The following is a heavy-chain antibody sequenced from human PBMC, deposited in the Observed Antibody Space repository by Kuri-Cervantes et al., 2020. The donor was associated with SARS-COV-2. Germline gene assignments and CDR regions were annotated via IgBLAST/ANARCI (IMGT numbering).Heavy chain of an antibody. Sequence: ASVKVSCKASGYTFKTYGISWVRQAPGRGLEWMGYINPYNGNTNYAQIIQGRVTLTTDTSTNTAYMELRSLRSEDTAVYYCARGGVGYCSSTSCYSFWAFDIWGQGTMVTVSS. J-gene: IGHJ3*02. CDR3: ARGGVGYCSSTSCYSFWAFDI. D-gene: IGHD2-2*02. CDR2: INPYNGNT. V-gene: IGHV1-18*01. CDR1: GYTFKTYG.